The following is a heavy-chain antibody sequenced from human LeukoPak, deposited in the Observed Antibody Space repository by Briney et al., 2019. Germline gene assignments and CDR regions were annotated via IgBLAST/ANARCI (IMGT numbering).Heavy chain of an antibody. D-gene: IGHD6-19*01. V-gene: IGHV3-23*01. CDR3: AKVVRQWLVPYFDY. Sequence: GGSLRLSCAASGFTFSNYAMTWVRQAPGKGLEWVSSISGSGGSTYYADSVKGRFTISRDNSKNTLYLQMYSLRAEDTAVYYCAKVVRQWLVPYFDYWGQGTLVTVSS. J-gene: IGHJ4*02. CDR2: ISGSGGST. CDR1: GFTFSNYA.